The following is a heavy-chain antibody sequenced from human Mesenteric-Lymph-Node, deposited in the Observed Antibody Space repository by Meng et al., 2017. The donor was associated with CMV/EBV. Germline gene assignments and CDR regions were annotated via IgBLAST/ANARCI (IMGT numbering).Heavy chain of an antibody. V-gene: IGHV6-1*01. J-gene: IGHJ4*02. Sequence: SQTLSLTGAISGDSVSSHSAAWNWIRQSPSRGLEWLGRTYYRSKWYNDYALSVKSRITISPDTSKNQFSLQLNSVTPEDTAVYYCARGTLGWELNDYWGQGTLVTVSS. CDR3: ARGTLGWELNDY. D-gene: IGHD1-26*01. CDR2: TYYRSKWYN. CDR1: GDSVSSHSAA.